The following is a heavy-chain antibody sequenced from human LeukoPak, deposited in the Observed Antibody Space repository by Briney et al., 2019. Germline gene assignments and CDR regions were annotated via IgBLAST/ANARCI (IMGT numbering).Heavy chain of an antibody. Sequence: GGSLRLSCAASGFTFSNYAMSWVRQAPGKGLEWVSAISDSGGSTYYTDSVRGRFTISRDNSKNTLYLQMNNLRAEDTALYYCAKERIQLWPTYFDYWGQGTLVTASS. CDR2: ISDSGGST. CDR3: AKERIQLWPTYFDY. J-gene: IGHJ4*02. CDR1: GFTFSNYA. V-gene: IGHV3-23*01. D-gene: IGHD1-1*01.